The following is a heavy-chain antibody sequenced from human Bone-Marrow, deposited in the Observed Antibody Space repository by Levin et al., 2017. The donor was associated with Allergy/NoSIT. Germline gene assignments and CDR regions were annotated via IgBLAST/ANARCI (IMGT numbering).Heavy chain of an antibody. V-gene: IGHV4-34*01. D-gene: IGHD2/OR15-2a*01. CDR2: ITHSGST. CDR3: ARGATKSENLDY. Sequence: GSLRLSCAVYGGSFSGYYWTWIRQPPGKGLEWIGEITHSGSTNYNPSLKSRVTISVDTSKNQFSLKLSSVTAADTAVYYCARGATKSENLDYWGQGTLVTVSS. J-gene: IGHJ4*02. CDR1: GGSFSGYY.